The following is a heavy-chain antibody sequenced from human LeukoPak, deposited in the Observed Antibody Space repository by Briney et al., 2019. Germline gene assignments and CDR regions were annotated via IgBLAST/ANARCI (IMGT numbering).Heavy chain of an antibody. V-gene: IGHV4-61*02. CDR1: GGSISSGSYY. D-gene: IGHD3-22*01. J-gene: IGHJ3*02. Sequence: SETLSLTCTVSGGSISSGSYYWSWIRQPAGTGLEWIGRIYTSGSTNYNSSLKSRVTISVDTSKNQFSLKLSSVTAADTAVYYCARGGDYYDSSGYYNDAFDIWGQGTMVTVSS. CDR3: ARGGDYYDSSGYYNDAFDI. CDR2: IYTSGST.